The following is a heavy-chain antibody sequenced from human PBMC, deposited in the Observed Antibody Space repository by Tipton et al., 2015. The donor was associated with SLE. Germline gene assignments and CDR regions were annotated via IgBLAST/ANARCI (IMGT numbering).Heavy chain of an antibody. J-gene: IGHJ4*02. CDR1: GGSISSYY. CDR3: AGALHDYDILTGYLDY. V-gene: IGHV4-59*01. D-gene: IGHD3-9*01. CDR2: IYYSGST. Sequence: TLSLTCTVSGGSISSYYWSWIRQPPGKGLEWIGFIYYSGSTNYNPSLKSRVTISVDTSKNQFSLKLSSVTAADTAVYYCAGALHDYDILTGYLDYWGQGTLVTVSS.